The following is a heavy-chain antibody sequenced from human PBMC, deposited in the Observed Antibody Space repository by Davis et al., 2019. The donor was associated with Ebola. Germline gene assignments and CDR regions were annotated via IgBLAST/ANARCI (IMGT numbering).Heavy chain of an antibody. Sequence: SVTVSCKTSGGIFTNYAVNWVRQAPGHGLEWMGRIIPVVDTKDYAQKFQGRVTLTADKATNTAYMELSGLRFDDTAVYYCAGGKWFDPWGQGTLVSVTS. CDR2: IIPVVDTK. CDR3: AGGKWFDP. V-gene: IGHV1-69*04. CDR1: GGIFTNYA. J-gene: IGHJ5*02.